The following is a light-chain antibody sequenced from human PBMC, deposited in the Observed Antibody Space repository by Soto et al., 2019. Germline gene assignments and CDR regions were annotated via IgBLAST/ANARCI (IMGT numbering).Light chain of an antibody. CDR1: SSDVGGYNY. CDR2: EVS. Sequence: QSVLTQPASVSGSPGQSITISCTGTSSDVGGYNYVSWYQVKPGKVPKLMIFEVSNRPSGVSNRFSGSKSGNTASLTISGLQAEDEADYYCSSFTTSSTLVFGTGTKLTV. V-gene: IGLV2-14*01. CDR3: SSFTTSSTLV. J-gene: IGLJ1*01.